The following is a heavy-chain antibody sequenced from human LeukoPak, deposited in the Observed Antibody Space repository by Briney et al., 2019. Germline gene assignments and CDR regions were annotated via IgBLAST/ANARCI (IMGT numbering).Heavy chain of an antibody. CDR2: IDSGSSSI. J-gene: IGHJ4*02. Sequence: GGSLRLSCAASGITLSSHSMHWVRQAPGKGLEWVSFIDSGSSSIHYAASVQGRFTISRDNAKNSLYLQIDSLRAEDTAVYYCARGQASGSFIIDYWGQGTLVTVSS. D-gene: IGHD3-10*01. CDR1: GITLSSHS. V-gene: IGHV3-48*01. CDR3: ARGQASGSFIIDY.